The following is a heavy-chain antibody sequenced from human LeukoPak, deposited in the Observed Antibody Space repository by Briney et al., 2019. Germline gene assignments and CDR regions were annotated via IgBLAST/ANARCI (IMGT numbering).Heavy chain of an antibody. D-gene: IGHD3-16*02. V-gene: IGHV4-4*07. CDR2: IYTTGMT. Sequence: SETLSLTCSVSGGSINSYWWSWIRRPAGKGLEFIGRIYTTGMTNYNPSLKSRVSMSVDTSKNQFPLELRSVTAADTAVYFCARAGYTISSYRFDYWGQGALVTVSS. J-gene: IGHJ4*02. CDR3: ARAGYTISSYRFDY. CDR1: GGSINSYW.